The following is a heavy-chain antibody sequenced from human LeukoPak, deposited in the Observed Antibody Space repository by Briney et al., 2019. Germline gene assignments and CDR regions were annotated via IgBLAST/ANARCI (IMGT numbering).Heavy chain of an antibody. V-gene: IGHV3-7*01. CDR1: GFTLSSYW. Sequence: PGGSLRLSCTASGFTLSSYWMTWVRQAPGQGLEWVANIKQDGIEKYYVDSVKGRFTISRDNAINSLYLEMNSLRAEDTAVYYCARSSTNYYFYYMDVWGKGTSVTVSS. D-gene: IGHD5/OR15-5a*01. CDR3: ARSSTNYYFYYMDV. CDR2: IKQDGIEK. J-gene: IGHJ6*03.